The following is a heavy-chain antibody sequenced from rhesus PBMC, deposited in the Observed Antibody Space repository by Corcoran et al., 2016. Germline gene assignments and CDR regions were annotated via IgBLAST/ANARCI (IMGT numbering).Heavy chain of an antibody. CDR3: ARRGDIFFDY. J-gene: IGHJ4*01. D-gene: IGHD5-42*01. CDR2: IYGSVGGT. CDR1: GGSISDDYY. Sequence: QVQLQESGPGLVKPSETLSLTCAVSGGSISDDYYWSWIRQPPGKGLEWIGYIYGSVGGTNYNSSLKNRVTISMNTSKNQFSLKLGSVTAADTAVYYCARRGDIFFDYWGQGVLVTVSS. V-gene: IGHV4-106*01.